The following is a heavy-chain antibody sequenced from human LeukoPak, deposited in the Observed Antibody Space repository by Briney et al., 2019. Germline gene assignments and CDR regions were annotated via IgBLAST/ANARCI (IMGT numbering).Heavy chain of an antibody. Sequence: PGESLKISCAASGFTFSSYAISWVRQAPGKGLEWVSAISSSGGSTYYADSVKGRFTISRDNSKNTLYVQVNSLRAEDTAVYYCAKGPKVAGRPYYFDYWGQGTLVTVSS. D-gene: IGHD6-19*01. CDR3: AKGPKVAGRPYYFDY. V-gene: IGHV3-23*01. J-gene: IGHJ4*02. CDR1: GFTFSSYA. CDR2: ISSSGGST.